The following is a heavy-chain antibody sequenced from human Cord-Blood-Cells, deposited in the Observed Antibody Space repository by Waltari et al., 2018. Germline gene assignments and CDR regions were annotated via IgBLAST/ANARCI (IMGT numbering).Heavy chain of an antibody. CDR2: ISSSGSTI. Sequence: QVQLVESGGGLVKPGGSLRLSCAASGFTLSDYYLSWTRPAPAKGLEWVSYISSSGSTIYYADSVKGRFTISRDNAKNSLYLQMNSLRAEDTAVYYCARSPALDFWSGLGITYWGQGTLVTVSS. D-gene: IGHD3-3*01. CDR1: GFTLSDYY. CDR3: ARSPALDFWSGLGITY. V-gene: IGHV3-11*01. J-gene: IGHJ4*02.